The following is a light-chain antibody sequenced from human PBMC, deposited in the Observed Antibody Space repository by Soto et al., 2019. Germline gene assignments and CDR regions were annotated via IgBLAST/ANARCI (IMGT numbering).Light chain of an antibody. J-gene: IGLJ2*01. CDR2: EGS. CDR3: CSYAGSSTSVV. Sequence: QSALTQPGSVSGSPGQSITISCTGTSRDVGSYNLVSWYQQHPGKAPNLMIYEGSKRPSGVSNRFSGSKSGNTASLTISGLQAEDEADYYCCSYAGSSTSVVFGGGSKLTVL. CDR1: SRDVGSYNL. V-gene: IGLV2-23*01.